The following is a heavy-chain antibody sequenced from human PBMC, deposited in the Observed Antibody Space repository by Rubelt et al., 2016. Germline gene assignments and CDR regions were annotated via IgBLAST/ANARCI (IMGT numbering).Heavy chain of an antibody. D-gene: IGHD3-22*01. J-gene: IGHJ5*02. V-gene: IGHV5-10-1*01. CDR2: IDPSDSYT. Sequence: WVRQMPGKGLEWMGRIDPSDSYTTYSPSFQGHDTISAGKSISAAYLQWSSLKASDTAMYYCARQHNLDFGYYPSSGYRDWLDPWGQGTLVTVSS. CDR3: ARQHNLDFGYYPSSGYRDWLDP.